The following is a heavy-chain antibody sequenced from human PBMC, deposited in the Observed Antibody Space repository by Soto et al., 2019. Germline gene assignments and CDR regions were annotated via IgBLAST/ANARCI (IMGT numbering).Heavy chain of an antibody. V-gene: IGHV1-46*01. CDR3: ARATGFLEWLLVDYYYVMDV. CDR1: GYTFTSYY. CDR2: INPSGGST. D-gene: IGHD3-3*01. J-gene: IGHJ6*02. Sequence: ASVKVSCKASGYTFTSYYMHWVRQAPGQGLEWMGIINPSGGSTSYAQKFQGRVTMTRDTSTSTVYTELSSLRSEDTAVYYCARATGFLEWLLVDYYYVMDVWGQGTTVTVSS.